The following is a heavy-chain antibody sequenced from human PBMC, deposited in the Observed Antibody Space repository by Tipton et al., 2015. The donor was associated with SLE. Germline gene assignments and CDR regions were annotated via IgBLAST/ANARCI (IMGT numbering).Heavy chain of an antibody. V-gene: IGHV4-34*01. CDR2: IYYSGST. CDR1: GGSFSGYY. CDR3: ARVSGDYDFWSGYPH. D-gene: IGHD3-3*01. J-gene: IGHJ4*02. Sequence: TLSLTCAVYGGSFSGYYWGWIRQPPGKGLEWIGSIYYSGSTYYNPSLKSRVTISVGTSKNQFSLKLSSVTAADTAVYYCARVSGDYDFWSGYPHWGQGTLVTVS.